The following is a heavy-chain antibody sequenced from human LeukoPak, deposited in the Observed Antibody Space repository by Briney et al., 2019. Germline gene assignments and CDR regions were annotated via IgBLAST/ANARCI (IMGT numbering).Heavy chain of an antibody. Sequence: PGGSLTLSCAASGFTFSTYWMSWVRQAPGKGLEWVANIKQDGSEKYYVDSVKGRFTISRDNAKNSLYLQMNTLRPEDTAVYYCARERQNKDFWSGGDYWGQGTLVTVSS. CDR3: ARERQNKDFWSGGDY. V-gene: IGHV3-7*01. D-gene: IGHD3-3*01. J-gene: IGHJ4*02. CDR1: GFTFSTYW. CDR2: IKQDGSEK.